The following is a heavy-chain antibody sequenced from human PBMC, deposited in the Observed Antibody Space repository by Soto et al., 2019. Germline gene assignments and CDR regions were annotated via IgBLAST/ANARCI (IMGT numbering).Heavy chain of an antibody. D-gene: IGHD4-17*01. J-gene: IGHJ5*02. CDR2: IYYSGST. CDR1: GGSISSGGYY. CDR3: ARAQVGHDYGHWFDP. Sequence: QVQLQESGPGLVKPSQTLSLTCTVSGGSISSGGYYWSWIRQHPGKGLEWIGYIYYSGSTYYNPSLKSRVTISVDTSKNQFSLKLSAVTAEDTAVYYCARAQVGHDYGHWFDPWGQVTLVTVSS. V-gene: IGHV4-31*03.